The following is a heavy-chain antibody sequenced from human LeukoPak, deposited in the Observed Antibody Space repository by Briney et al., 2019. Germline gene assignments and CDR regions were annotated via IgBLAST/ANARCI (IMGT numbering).Heavy chain of an antibody. Sequence: ASVKVSCKASGYTFTSYGISWVRQAPGQGLEWMGWISAYNGNTNYAQKFQGRVTMTEDTSTDTAYMELSSLRSEDTAVYYCATGAHWGPAYFDYWGQGTLVTVSS. J-gene: IGHJ4*02. V-gene: IGHV1-18*01. CDR3: ATGAHWGPAYFDY. CDR1: GYTFTSYG. CDR2: ISAYNGNT. D-gene: IGHD3-16*01.